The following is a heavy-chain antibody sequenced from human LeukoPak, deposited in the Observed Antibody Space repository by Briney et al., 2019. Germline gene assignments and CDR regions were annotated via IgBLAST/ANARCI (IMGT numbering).Heavy chain of an antibody. J-gene: IGHJ3*02. CDR1: GFTFSSYA. CDR2: ISGSGGST. CDR3: TRQVLTDCGGDCYLPDAFDI. D-gene: IGHD2-21*02. Sequence: PGGSLRLSCAASGFTFSSYAMSWVRQAPGKGLEWVSAISGSGGSTYYADSVKGRFTISRDNSKNTLYLQMNSLKTEDTAVYYCTRQVLTDCGGDCYLPDAFDIWGQGTMVTVSS. V-gene: IGHV3-23*01.